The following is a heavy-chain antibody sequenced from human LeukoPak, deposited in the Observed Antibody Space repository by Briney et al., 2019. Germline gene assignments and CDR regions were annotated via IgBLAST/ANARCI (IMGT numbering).Heavy chain of an antibody. J-gene: IGHJ4*02. V-gene: IGHV4-38-2*02. D-gene: IGHD3-16*02. CDR3: AKYYDYVWGSYRHAAPIDY. CDR2: IYHSGST. CDR1: GYSISSGYY. Sequence: PSETLSLTCTVSGYSISSGYYWGWIRQPPGKGLEWIGSIYHSGSTHYNPSLKSRVTISVDTSKNQFSLKLSSVTAADTAVYYCAKYYDYVWGSYRHAAPIDYWGQGTLVTVSS.